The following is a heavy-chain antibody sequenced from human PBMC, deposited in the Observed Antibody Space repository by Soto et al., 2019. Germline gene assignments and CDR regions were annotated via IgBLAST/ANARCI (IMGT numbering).Heavy chain of an antibody. CDR1: GGSISSYY. D-gene: IGHD3-10*01. CDR2: IYYSGST. J-gene: IGHJ6*02. CDR3: ARDRGPLWFGESHYYYYGMDV. V-gene: IGHV4-59*01. Sequence: SSETLSLTCTVSGGSISSYYWSWIRQPPGKGLEWIGYIYYSGSTNYNPSLKSRVTISVDTSKNQFSLKLSSVTAADTAVYYCARDRGPLWFGESHYYYYGMDVWGQGTTVTVSS.